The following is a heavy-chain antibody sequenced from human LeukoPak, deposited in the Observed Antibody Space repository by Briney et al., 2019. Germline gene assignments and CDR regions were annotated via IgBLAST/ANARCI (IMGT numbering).Heavy chain of an antibody. CDR1: GFTFSSYA. CDR3: ASGDDFWSGYSYY. CDR2: ISSNGGST. D-gene: IGHD3-3*01. V-gene: IGHV3-64*01. J-gene: IGHJ4*02. Sequence: PGGSPRLSCAASGFTFSSYAMHWVRQAPGKGLEYVSAISSNGGSTYYANSVKGRFTISRDNSKNTLYLQMGSLRAEDMAVYYCASGDDFWSGYSYYWGQGTLVTVSS.